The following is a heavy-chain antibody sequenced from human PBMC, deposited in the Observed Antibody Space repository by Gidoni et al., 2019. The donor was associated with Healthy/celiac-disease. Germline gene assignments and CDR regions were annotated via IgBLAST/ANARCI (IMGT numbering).Heavy chain of an antibody. V-gene: IGHV3-21*01. CDR2: ISSSSSYI. CDR3: ASRPTGGYDDY. D-gene: IGHD5-12*01. Sequence: EVQLVESGGGLVKPGGSLRLSCAASGFTFSSYSMNWVRQAPGKGLEWVSSISSSSSYIYYADSVKGRFTISRDNAKNSLYLQMNSLRAEDTAVYYCASRPTGGYDDYWGQGTLVTVSS. CDR1: GFTFSSYS. J-gene: IGHJ4*02.